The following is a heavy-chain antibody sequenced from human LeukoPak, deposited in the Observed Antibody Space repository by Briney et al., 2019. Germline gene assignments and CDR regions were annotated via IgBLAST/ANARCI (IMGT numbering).Heavy chain of an antibody. CDR3: ARPWGVGAPFDP. CDR1: NGSITTNSYY. D-gene: IGHD1-26*01. Sequence: SETLSLTCTVSNGSITTNSYYWGWLRQPPGQGLEWIGTIFHSGSTYYNPSLKSRVTITVDTSKNQFSLNLNSVTSADTAVYYCARPWGVGAPFDPWGPGTLVTVSS. V-gene: IGHV4-39*01. CDR2: IFHSGST. J-gene: IGHJ5*02.